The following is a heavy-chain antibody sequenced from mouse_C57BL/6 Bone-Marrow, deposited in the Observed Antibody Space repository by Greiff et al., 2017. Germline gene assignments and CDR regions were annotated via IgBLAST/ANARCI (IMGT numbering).Heavy chain of an antibody. V-gene: IGHV1-54*01. CDR3: VYDGYPYWYFDV. CDR1: GYAFTNYL. Sequence: QVQLKQSGAELVRPGTSVKVSCKASGYAFTNYLIEWVKQRPGQGLEWIGVINPGSGGTNYNEKFKGKATLTVDKSSSTAYMQLSSLTSEDSAVYFCVYDGYPYWYFDVWGTGTTVTVSS. D-gene: IGHD2-3*01. CDR2: INPGSGGT. J-gene: IGHJ1*03.